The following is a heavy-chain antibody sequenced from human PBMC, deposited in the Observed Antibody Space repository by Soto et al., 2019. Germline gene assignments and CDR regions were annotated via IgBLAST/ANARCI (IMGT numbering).Heavy chain of an antibody. D-gene: IGHD6-19*01. CDR3: AKDPGVAVAKSYFDY. Sequence: EVQLLESGGGLVQPGGSLRLSCAASGFTFSSYAMSWVRLAPGKGLEWVSAISGSGGSTYYADSVKGRFTISRDNSKNTLYLQMNSLRAEDTAVYYCAKDPGVAVAKSYFDYWGQGTLVTVSS. J-gene: IGHJ4*02. CDR2: ISGSGGST. V-gene: IGHV3-23*01. CDR1: GFTFSSYA.